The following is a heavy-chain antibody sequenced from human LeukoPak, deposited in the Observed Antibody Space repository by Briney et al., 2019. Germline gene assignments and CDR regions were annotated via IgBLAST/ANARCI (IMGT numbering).Heavy chain of an antibody. D-gene: IGHD3-10*01. Sequence: GSSVKVSCKASGGTFSSYAISWVRQATGQGLEWMGWMNPNSGNTGYAQKFQGRVTMTRNTSISTAYMELSSLRSEDTAVYYCARSPYYYGSGSGYYYFDYWGQGTLVTVSS. J-gene: IGHJ4*02. CDR1: GGTFSSYA. V-gene: IGHV1-8*02. CDR2: MNPNSGNT. CDR3: ARSPYYYGSGSGYYYFDY.